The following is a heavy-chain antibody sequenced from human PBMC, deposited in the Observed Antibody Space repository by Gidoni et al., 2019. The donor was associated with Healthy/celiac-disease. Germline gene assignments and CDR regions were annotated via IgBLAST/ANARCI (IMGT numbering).Heavy chain of an antibody. Sequence: QVQLQQWGAGLLKSSETLSLTCAVYGGSFSGYYWSWIRQPPGKGLEWIGEINHSGSTNYNPSLKSRVTISVDTSKNQFSLKLSSVTAADTAVYYCARGNGSSSLNAFDIWGQGTMVTVSS. V-gene: IGHV4-34*01. D-gene: IGHD6-6*01. CDR3: ARGNGSSSLNAFDI. J-gene: IGHJ3*02. CDR2: INHSGST. CDR1: GGSFSGYY.